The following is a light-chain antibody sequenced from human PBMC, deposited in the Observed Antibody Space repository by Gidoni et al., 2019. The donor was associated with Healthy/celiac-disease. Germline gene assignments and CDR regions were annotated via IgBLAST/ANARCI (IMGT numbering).Light chain of an antibody. CDR1: SSDVGGYNY. CDR3: SSYTSSSVV. J-gene: IGLJ2*01. V-gene: IGLV2-14*03. Sequence: QSALTQPASVSGSPGRSITVSCTGTSSDVGGYNYVSWYQQHPGKATKLMLYDVSNRPSGVSNRFSGSKSGNTASLTISWLQAEDEAVYYCSSYTSSSVVFGGGTKLTVL. CDR2: DVS.